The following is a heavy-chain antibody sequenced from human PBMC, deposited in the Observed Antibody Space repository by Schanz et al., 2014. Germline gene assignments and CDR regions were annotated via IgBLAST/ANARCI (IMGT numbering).Heavy chain of an antibody. CDR1: GGSISNYY. CDR3: ARGGRTTYNYYYGMDV. V-gene: IGHV4-59*12. D-gene: IGHD1-1*01. CDR2: IYYSGST. J-gene: IGHJ6*02. Sequence: QVQLQESGPGLVKPSETLSLTCTVSGGSISNYYWSWIRQPPGKGLEWIGYIYYSGSTYYNPSLKSRVTISVDTSKNQFSLKLSSVTAADTAVYYCARGGRTTYNYYYGMDVWGQGTTVTVSS.